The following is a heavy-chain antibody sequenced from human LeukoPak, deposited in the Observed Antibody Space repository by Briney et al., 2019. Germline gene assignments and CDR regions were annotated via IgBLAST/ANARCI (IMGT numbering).Heavy chain of an antibody. Sequence: ASVKVSCKASGYTFTSYYMHWARQAPGQGLEWMGIINPSGGSTSYAQKFQGRVTMTRDTSTSTVYMELSSLRSEDTAVYYCARDLLYSSSSGGYYYYGMDVWGQGTTVTVSS. J-gene: IGHJ6*02. V-gene: IGHV1-46*01. D-gene: IGHD6-6*01. CDR2: INPSGGST. CDR1: GYTFTSYY. CDR3: ARDLLYSSSSGGYYYYGMDV.